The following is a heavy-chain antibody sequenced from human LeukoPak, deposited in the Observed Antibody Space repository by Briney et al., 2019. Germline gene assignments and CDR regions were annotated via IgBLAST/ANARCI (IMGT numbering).Heavy chain of an antibody. V-gene: IGHV1-8*02. CDR2: MNPNSGNT. CDR3: ARAFGTMVRGVSYYYYGMDV. D-gene: IGHD3-10*01. J-gene: IGHJ6*02. Sequence: GSSVKVSCKASGGTISSYAISWVRQATGQGLEWMGWMNPNSGNTGYAQKFQGRVTMTRNTSISTAYMELSSLRSEDTAVYYCARAFGTMVRGVSYYYYGMDVWGQGTTVTVSS. CDR1: GGTISSYA.